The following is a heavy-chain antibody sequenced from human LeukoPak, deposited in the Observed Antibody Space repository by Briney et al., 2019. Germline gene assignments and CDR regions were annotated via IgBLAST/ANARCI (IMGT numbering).Heavy chain of an antibody. V-gene: IGHV6-1*01. CDR1: GDILSSNSAP. CDR2: TYCRSKWYN. CDR3: ARVSTPSSGRWGLFDY. D-gene: IGHD6-19*01. J-gene: IGHJ4*02. Sequence: SQTLSLTCALSGDILSSNSAPWNWATQAPSRGLEWHGRTYCRSKWYNDYAVSVKSRITINPDTSKNQFSLQLNSVTPEDTAVYYCARVSTPSSGRWGLFDYWGQGILVTVSS.